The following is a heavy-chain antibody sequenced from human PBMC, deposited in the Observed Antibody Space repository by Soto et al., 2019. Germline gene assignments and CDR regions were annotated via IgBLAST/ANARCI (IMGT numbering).Heavy chain of an antibody. CDR3: ATFWDIVVVTEAFDI. D-gene: IGHD2-21*02. CDR2: IYYSGST. Sequence: SETLSLTCTVSGGSISSSSYYWGWIRQPPGKGLEWIGSIYYSGSTYYNPSLKSRVTISVDTSKNQFSLKLSSVTAADTAVYYCATFWDIVVVTEAFDIWGKGTMVTXS. J-gene: IGHJ3*02. CDR1: GGSISSSSYY. V-gene: IGHV4-39*01.